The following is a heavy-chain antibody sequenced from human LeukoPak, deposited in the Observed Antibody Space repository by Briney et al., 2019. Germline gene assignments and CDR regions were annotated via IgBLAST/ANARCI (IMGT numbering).Heavy chain of an antibody. V-gene: IGHV3-11*04. CDR3: ARDHTDSYYYGSGSYYFDY. J-gene: IGHJ4*02. D-gene: IGHD3-10*01. CDR2: ISSSSSTI. Sequence: PGGSLRLSCAASGFTFSDYYMSWIRQAPGKGLEWVSYISSSSSTIYYADSVKGRFTISRDNAKNSLYLQMNSLRAEDTAVYYCARDHTDSYYYGSGSYYFDYWGQGTLVTVSS. CDR1: GFTFSDYY.